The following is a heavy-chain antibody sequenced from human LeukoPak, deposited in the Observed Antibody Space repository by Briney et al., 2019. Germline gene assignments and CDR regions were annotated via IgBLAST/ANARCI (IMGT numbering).Heavy chain of an antibody. V-gene: IGHV4-39*01. CDR3: ARLGLAVADDRDY. CDR1: GGSISSSSYH. J-gene: IGHJ4*02. CDR2: IYYSGST. D-gene: IGHD6-19*01. Sequence: SETLSLPCTVSGGSISSSSYHWGWIPQPPGKGLEWIGSIYYSGSTYYNPSLKSRVTISVDTSKNQFSLKLSSVTAADTAVYYCARLGLAVADDRDYWGQGTLVTVSS.